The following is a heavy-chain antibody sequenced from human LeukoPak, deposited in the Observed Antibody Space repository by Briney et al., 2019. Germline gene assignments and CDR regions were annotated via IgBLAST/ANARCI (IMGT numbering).Heavy chain of an antibody. CDR2: ISWDGGST. V-gene: IGHV3-43*01. J-gene: IGHJ6*03. Sequence: GGSLRLSCAASGFTFDDYTMHWVRQAPGKGLEWVSLISWDGGSTYYADSVKGRFTITRDNSKNSLYLQMNSLRTEDTALYYCAKDGGYRSSTSCYAFSRVRNYYYYYMDVWGKGTTVTVSS. CDR3: AKDGGYRSSTSCYAFSRVRNYYYYYMDV. D-gene: IGHD2-2*01. CDR1: GFTFDDYT.